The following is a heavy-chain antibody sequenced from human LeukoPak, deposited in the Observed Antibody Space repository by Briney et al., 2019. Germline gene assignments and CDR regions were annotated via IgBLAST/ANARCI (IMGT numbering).Heavy chain of an antibody. J-gene: IGHJ4*02. CDR1: GFTFSSYS. Sequence: GGSLRLFCAASGFTFSSYSMNWVRQAPGKGLEWVSSISSSSSYIYYADSVKGRFTISRDNAKNSLYLQMNSPRAEDTAVYYCARERWEYSSSGEDFDYWGQGTLVTVSS. V-gene: IGHV3-21*01. D-gene: IGHD6-13*01. CDR2: ISSSSSYI. CDR3: ARERWEYSSSGEDFDY.